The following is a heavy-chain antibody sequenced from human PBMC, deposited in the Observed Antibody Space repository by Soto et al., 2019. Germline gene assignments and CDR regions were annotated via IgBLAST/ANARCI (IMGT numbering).Heavy chain of an antibody. CDR1: GFTLSSYA. Sequence: LRLSCAASGFTLSSYAMSWVRQAPGKGLEWIGYIYYSGSTYYNPSLKSRVTISVDTSKNQFSLKLSSVTAADTAVYYCARVKAAAGTGFDYWGQGTLVTVSS. J-gene: IGHJ4*02. D-gene: IGHD6-13*01. CDR3: ARVKAAAGTGFDY. V-gene: IGHV4-31*02. CDR2: IYYSGST.